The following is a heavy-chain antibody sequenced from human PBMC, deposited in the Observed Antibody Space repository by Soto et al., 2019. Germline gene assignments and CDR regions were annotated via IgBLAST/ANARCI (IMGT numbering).Heavy chain of an antibody. J-gene: IGHJ6*02. CDR2: ISAYNGDT. CDR1: GYTFTSYG. Sequence: QVQLVQSGPEVKKPGASVKVSCKASGYTFTSYGIRWVRQAPGQGLEWMGWISAYNGDTNYPQKFQARVTMTTHTTTSTAYLDLRSVRSDDTAGYCCARSSGTYPPSRYYYGLAVGGQGTRVTVSS. D-gene: IGHD1-26*01. V-gene: IGHV1-18*01. CDR3: ARSSGTYPPSRYYYGLAV.